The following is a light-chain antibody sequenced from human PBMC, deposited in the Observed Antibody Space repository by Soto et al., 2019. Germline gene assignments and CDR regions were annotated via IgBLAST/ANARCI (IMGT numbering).Light chain of an antibody. CDR1: QSVGNN. CDR2: ATS. Sequence: EIVVTQSPATLSVSPGERATLSCRASQSVGNNFAWYQQKPGQAPRLLIFATSTRATGVPARFSGSGSGTXXXXXXXXXXXXDFAXXYXQQYGDWPLTFGGGAKVEIE. CDR3: QQYGDWPLT. V-gene: IGKV3-15*01. J-gene: IGKJ4*01.